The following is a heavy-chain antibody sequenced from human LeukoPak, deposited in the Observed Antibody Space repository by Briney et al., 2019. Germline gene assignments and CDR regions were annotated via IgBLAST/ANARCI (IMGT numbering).Heavy chain of an antibody. CDR3: AKGARLRLGEDFDY. CDR2: ISGSGAIT. J-gene: IGHJ4*02. Sequence: PGGSLRLSCAASGFIFTSYAMSWVRHTPGKGLEWVSGISGSGAITYYADSVKGRLTISRDNSKNTVYLQMNSLRAEDTAVYYCAKGARLRLGEDFDYWGQGTLVTVSS. V-gene: IGHV3-23*01. CDR1: GFIFTSYA. D-gene: IGHD3-16*01.